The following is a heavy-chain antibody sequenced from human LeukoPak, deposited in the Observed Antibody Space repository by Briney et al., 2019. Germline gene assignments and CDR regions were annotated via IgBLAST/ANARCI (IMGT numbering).Heavy chain of an antibody. V-gene: IGHV1-18*01. CDR1: GYTFISYG. Sequence: ASVKVSCKASGYTFISYGISWVRQAPGQGLEWMGWISADNGNTQYAQKFQGRVTMTTDTSTCTAYMELRSLTSDDTAVYYCARDWNDSDRAYYFDNWGQGTLVTVSS. CDR3: ARDWNDSDRAYYFDN. D-gene: IGHD1-1*01. J-gene: IGHJ4*02. CDR2: ISADNGNT.